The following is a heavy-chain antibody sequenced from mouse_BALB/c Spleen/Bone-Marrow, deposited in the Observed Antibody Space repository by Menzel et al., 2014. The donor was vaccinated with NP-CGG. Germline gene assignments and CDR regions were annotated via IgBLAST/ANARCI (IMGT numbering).Heavy chain of an antibody. D-gene: IGHD2-4*01. Sequence: EVMLVESGPELVKPGASVKISCKASGYSFTGYFMNWVKQSHGKSLEWIGRINPYNGDTFYNQKFKGKATLTVDKSSSTAHMELLSLTSEDSAVYYCGRGDDYDGDFDRWGQGTTLTVPS. CDR2: INPYNGDT. V-gene: IGHV1-37*01. J-gene: IGHJ2*01. CDR1: GYSFTGYF. CDR3: GRGDDYDGDFDR.